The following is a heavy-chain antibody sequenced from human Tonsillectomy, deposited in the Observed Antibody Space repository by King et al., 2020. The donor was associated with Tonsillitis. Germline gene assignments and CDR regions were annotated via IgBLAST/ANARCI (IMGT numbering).Heavy chain of an antibody. CDR1: GFTFSSYS. Sequence: VQLVESGGGLVQPGGTLRLSCAASGFTFSSYSMNWVRQAPGKGLEWVSYISSSSSTIYYADSVKGRFTISRDNAKNSLYLQMNSLRDEDTAVYYCARDESILYYYYGMDVWGQGTTVTVSS. CDR2: ISSSSSTI. V-gene: IGHV3-48*02. D-gene: IGHD6-6*01. J-gene: IGHJ6*02. CDR3: ARDESILYYYYGMDV.